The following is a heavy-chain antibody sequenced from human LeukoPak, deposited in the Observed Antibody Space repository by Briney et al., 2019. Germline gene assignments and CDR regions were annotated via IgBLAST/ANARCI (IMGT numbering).Heavy chain of an antibody. CDR1: GGSVSSGSYY. V-gene: IGHV4-61*01. CDR2: MSYSGST. J-gene: IGHJ5*02. Sequence: SGTLSLTCTVSGGSVSSGSYYWSWIRQPPGKGLEWIGYMSYSGSTNYNPSLKSRVTISVVTSKNQFSLKLSSVTAADTAVYYCASGHWFDPWGQGTLVTVSS. CDR3: ASGHWFDP.